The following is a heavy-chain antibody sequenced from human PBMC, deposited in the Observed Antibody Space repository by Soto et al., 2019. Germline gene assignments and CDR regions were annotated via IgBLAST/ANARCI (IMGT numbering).Heavy chain of an antibody. Sequence: VKVSCKASGERFTTYGISWVRQAPGQGLEWMGWISTYNTNTNYAPKFQGRLLLTTDTSTTTAHMELRSLRPDDTAVYYCARCAGQVRDYGGSFDYWGQGTLVTVSS. V-gene: IGHV1-18*04. J-gene: IGHJ4*02. D-gene: IGHD4-17*01. CDR3: ARCAGQVRDYGGSFDY. CDR2: ISTYNTNT. CDR1: GERFTTYG.